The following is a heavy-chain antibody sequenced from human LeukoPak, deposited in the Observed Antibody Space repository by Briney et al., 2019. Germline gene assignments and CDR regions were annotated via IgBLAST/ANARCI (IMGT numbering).Heavy chain of an antibody. CDR1: GFTFSSYA. CDR3: AKHIVVIPAAGGLPDY. V-gene: IGHV3-30-3*01. CDR2: ISYDGSNK. Sequence: GGSLRLFCAASGFTFSSYAMHWVRQAPGKGLEWVAVISYDGSNKYYADSVKGRFTISRDNSKNTLYLQMNSLRAEDTAVYYCAKHIVVIPAAGGLPDYWGQGTLVTVSS. D-gene: IGHD2-2*01. J-gene: IGHJ4*02.